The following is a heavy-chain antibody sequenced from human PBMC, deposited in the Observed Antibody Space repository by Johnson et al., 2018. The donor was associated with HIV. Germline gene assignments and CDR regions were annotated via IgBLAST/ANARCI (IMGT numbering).Heavy chain of an antibody. Sequence: VESGGGVERPGESLRLSWVGSGFNFDDYAMHWVRQAPGNGLEWVSLIRGDGAITSYIDYVKGGFTISSDNSRNSLYLQMNSLRPEDTAVYYCAKDCSSGWWRITKSDAFDIWGQGTMVTVSS. J-gene: IGHJ3*02. V-gene: IGHV3-43D*03. CDR2: IRGDGAIT. CDR1: GFNFDDYA. D-gene: IGHD6-19*01. CDR3: AKDCSSGWWRITKSDAFDI.